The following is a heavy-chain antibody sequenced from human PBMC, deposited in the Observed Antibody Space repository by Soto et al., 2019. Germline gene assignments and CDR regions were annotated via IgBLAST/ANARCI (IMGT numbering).Heavy chain of an antibody. D-gene: IGHD4-17*01. CDR1: GGSISGSGYY. CDR2: IYYSGST. J-gene: IGHJ5*02. CDR3: ARHYGAFDP. V-gene: IGHV4-39*01. Sequence: QLQLQESGPGLVKPSETLSLTCTVSGGSISGSGYYWGWIRQPPGKGLEWIGTIYYSGSTYSNSSLKSRATISVDTSKNQFSLKLSSVTAADTAIYYCARHYGAFDPWGQGTLVTVSS.